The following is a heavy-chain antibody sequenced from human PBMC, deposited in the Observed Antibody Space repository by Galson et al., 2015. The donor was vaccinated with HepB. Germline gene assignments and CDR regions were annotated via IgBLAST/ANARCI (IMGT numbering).Heavy chain of an antibody. Sequence: SVKVSCKASGYTFTGYYMHWVRQAPGQGLEWMGWINPNSGGTNYAQKFQGWVTMTRDTSISTAYMELSRLRSDDTAVYYCARVVPCSSTSCYRSRGAFDIWGQGTMVTVSS. CDR1: GYTFTGYY. CDR3: ARVVPCSSTSCYRSRGAFDI. V-gene: IGHV1-2*04. D-gene: IGHD2-2*01. J-gene: IGHJ3*02. CDR2: INPNSGGT.